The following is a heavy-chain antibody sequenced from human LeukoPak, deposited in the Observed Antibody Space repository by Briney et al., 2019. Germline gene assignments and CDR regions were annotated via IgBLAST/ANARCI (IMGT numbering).Heavy chain of an antibody. CDR2: INGDGSTT. CDR3: IRDLGFSYSGSGTYI. J-gene: IGHJ3*02. V-gene: IGHV3-74*03. Sequence: GGSLRLSCAASGFTLSGSWMHWVRQAPGKGLVWVSRINGDGSTTTYADSVKGRFTISRDNARNTLYLQMNSLRAEHTAVYYCIRDLGFSYSGSGTYIWGQGTMVTVSS. CDR1: GFTLSGSW. D-gene: IGHD3-10*01.